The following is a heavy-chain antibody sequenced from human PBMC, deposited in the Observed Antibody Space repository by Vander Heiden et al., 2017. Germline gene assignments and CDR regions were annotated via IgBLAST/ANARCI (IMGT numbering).Heavy chain of an antibody. CDR3: AKDRYTRSSLGGDAFDI. CDR1: GFTFDDYA. V-gene: IGHV3-9*01. J-gene: IGHJ3*02. Sequence: EVQLVESGGALVQPGRSLRLSCAASGFTFDDYAIHWVRQAPGKGLEWVSGISWNSRIMDYADSGKGRFTISRDNARNSLYLQMNSLRAEDTALYYCAKDRYTRSSLGGDAFDIWGQGTMVTVS. CDR2: ISWNSRIM. D-gene: IGHD1-26*01.